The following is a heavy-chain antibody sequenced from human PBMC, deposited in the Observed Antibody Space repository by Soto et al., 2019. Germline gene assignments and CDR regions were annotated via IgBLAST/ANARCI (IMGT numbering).Heavy chain of an antibody. Sequence: PSETLSLTCAVSGGSISSGGYSWSWIRQPPGKGLEWIGYIYHSGSTYYNPSLKSRVTISVDRSKNQFSLKLSSVTAADTAVYYCARAYYDSSGYRSHFDYWGQGTLVTV. J-gene: IGHJ4*02. V-gene: IGHV4-30-2*01. D-gene: IGHD3-22*01. CDR1: GGSISSGGYS. CDR2: IYHSGST. CDR3: ARAYYDSSGYRSHFDY.